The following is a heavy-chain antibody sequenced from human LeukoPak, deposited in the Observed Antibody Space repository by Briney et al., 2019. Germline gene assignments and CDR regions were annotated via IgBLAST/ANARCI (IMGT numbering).Heavy chain of an antibody. J-gene: IGHJ3*02. D-gene: IGHD3-10*01. Sequence: ASVKVSCKASGYTFTGYYMHWVRQAPGQGLEWMGLINPNSGGTNYAQKFQGRVTMTRDTSISTAYMELSRLRSDDTAVYYCSRSKESWFGELLSPSDAFDIWGQGTMVTVSS. CDR1: GYTFTGYY. V-gene: IGHV1-2*02. CDR2: INPNSGGT. CDR3: SRSKESWFGELLSPSDAFDI.